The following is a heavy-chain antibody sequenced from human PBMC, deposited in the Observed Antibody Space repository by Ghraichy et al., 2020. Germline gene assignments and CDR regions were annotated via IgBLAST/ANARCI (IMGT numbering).Heavy chain of an antibody. CDR2: ISGSGGST. D-gene: IGHD6-13*01. J-gene: IGHJ4*02. CDR1: GFTFSSYA. CDR3: SGCPRAGRYSSSWSVY. Sequence: GGSLRLSCAASGFTFSSYAMSWVRQAPGKGLEWVSAISGSGGSTYYADSVKGRFTISRGNSKNTLYLQMNSLRAEDTAVYYCSGCPRAGRYSSSWSVYWGQGTLVTVSS. V-gene: IGHV3-23*01.